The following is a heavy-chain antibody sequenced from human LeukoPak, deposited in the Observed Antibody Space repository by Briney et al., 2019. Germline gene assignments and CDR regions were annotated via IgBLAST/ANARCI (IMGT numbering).Heavy chain of an antibody. Sequence: GGSLRLSCAASGFTFSSYAMHWVRQAPGKGLEWVALISYDGSNEYYADSVKGRFTISRDSSKNTLYLQMNSLRPEDTAVYYCARDAPVYSSSWYWTDYWGQGTLVTVSS. V-gene: IGHV3-30*04. CDR2: ISYDGSNE. CDR1: GFTFSSYA. D-gene: IGHD6-13*01. CDR3: ARDAPVYSSSWYWTDY. J-gene: IGHJ4*02.